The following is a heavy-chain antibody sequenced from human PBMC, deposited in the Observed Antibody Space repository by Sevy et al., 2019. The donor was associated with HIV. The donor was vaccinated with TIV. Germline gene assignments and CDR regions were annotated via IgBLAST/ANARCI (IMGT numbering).Heavy chain of an antibody. CDR2: IYDGGST. D-gene: IGHD6-13*01. CDR1: GFTVSGVH. CDR3: AGWYFKMDV. J-gene: IGHJ6*02. V-gene: IGHV3-53*01. Sequence: GGSLRLSCSASGFTVSGVHMTWVRQASGKGLEWVSVIYDGGSTYYADSVKGRFIISRDNSKNILYLQMNSRRVEDTAVYYGAGWYFKMDVWGQGATVTVSS.